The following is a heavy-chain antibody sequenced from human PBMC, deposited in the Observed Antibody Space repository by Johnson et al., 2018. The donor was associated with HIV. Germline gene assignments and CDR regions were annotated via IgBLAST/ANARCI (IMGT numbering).Heavy chain of an antibody. D-gene: IGHD1-26*01. CDR3: AKGWGRGTFSTDDSFDI. Sequence: QVQLVESGGGLVQPGGSLRLSCAASGFTFSDHYMDWVRQAPGKGLEWVSGINWNGGSTGYADSVKGRFTISRDNSKNTLYLQMNSLRAEDTAVYYCAKGWGRGTFSTDDSFDIWGQGTMVTVSS. V-gene: IGHV3-NL1*01. J-gene: IGHJ3*02. CDR2: INWNGGST. CDR1: GFTFSDHY.